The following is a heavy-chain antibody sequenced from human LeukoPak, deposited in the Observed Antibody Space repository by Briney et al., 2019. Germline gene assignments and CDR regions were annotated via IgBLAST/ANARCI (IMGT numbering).Heavy chain of an antibody. Sequence: GGSLRLSCAASGFPFNNYWMHWVRQAPGKGLVWVSRINNDGSYTNYADSVKGRFTISRDNAKNTVYLQMNSLRAEDTAIYYCAKDFTGARDYWGQGILVTVSS. CDR1: GFPFNNYW. V-gene: IGHV3-74*01. J-gene: IGHJ4*02. CDR2: INNDGSYT. CDR3: AKDFTGARDY. D-gene: IGHD7-27*01.